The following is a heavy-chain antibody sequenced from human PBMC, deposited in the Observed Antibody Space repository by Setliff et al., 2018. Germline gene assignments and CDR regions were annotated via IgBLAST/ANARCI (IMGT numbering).Heavy chain of an antibody. J-gene: IGHJ4*01. D-gene: IGHD4-4*01. CDR3: ATSTITTYYFDY. CDR1: GFTFNSYV. Sequence: GGSLRLSCAVSGFTFNSYVMSWVRQAPGKGLEWVASINNGGVSADYTDSVKGRFTISRDNSRNTLYLQMKSLRAEDTAIYYCATSTITTYYFDYWGHGTLVTVSS. CDR2: INNGGVSA. V-gene: IGHV3-23*01.